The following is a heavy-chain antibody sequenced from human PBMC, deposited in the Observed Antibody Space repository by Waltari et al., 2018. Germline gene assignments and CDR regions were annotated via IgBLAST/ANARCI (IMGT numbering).Heavy chain of an antibody. CDR3: ASHLEDFYYYMDV. CDR1: GFSFNAYT. V-gene: IGHV3-21*06. Sequence: EVQLVESGGGLVKPGGSLRLSWLASGFSFNAYTMNWVRHTPEKGLEWVSSIGSSSTYTYYADSVKGRFTISRDNAANSLHLEMNALRPEDTAVYYCASHLEDFYYYMDVWGKGTTVTVSS. J-gene: IGHJ6*03. CDR2: IGSSSTYT.